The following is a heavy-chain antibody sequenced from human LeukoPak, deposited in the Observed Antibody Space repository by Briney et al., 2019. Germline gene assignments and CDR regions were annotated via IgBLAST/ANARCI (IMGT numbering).Heavy chain of an antibody. Sequence: PSETLSLTCDVSGVSFSTYYWSWIRQPPEKGLEWIGEVNHSGYTNYNPSLKGRVTISVDTSKNQISLKLSSVTAADTAVYYCARQLYGPDYWGQGTLVTVSS. CDR2: VNHSGYT. V-gene: IGHV4-34*01. J-gene: IGHJ4*02. D-gene: IGHD4-17*01. CDR3: ARQLYGPDY. CDR1: GVSFSTYY.